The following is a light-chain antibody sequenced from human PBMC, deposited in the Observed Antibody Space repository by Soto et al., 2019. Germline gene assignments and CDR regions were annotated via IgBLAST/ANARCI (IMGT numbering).Light chain of an antibody. V-gene: IGKV3-15*01. Sequence: DIVLTQSPGTLSLSPGERATLSCRASQSVSSNLAWYQQKPGQAPRLLIYGASTRATGFPARFSGGGSGTEFSLTISSLQSEDFAVYYCQHYNNWPLTFGGGTKVDIK. CDR1: QSVSSN. CDR2: GAS. J-gene: IGKJ4*01. CDR3: QHYNNWPLT.